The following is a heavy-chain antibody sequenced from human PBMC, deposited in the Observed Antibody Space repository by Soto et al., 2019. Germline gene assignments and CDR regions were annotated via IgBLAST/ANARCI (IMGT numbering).Heavy chain of an antibody. D-gene: IGHD6-6*01. CDR2: INPNSGGT. V-gene: IGHV1-2*02. Sequence: SVKVSCKASGYTFTGYYMHWVRQAPGQGLEWMGWINPNSGGTNYAQKFQGRVTMTRDTSISTAYMELSRLRSDDTAVYYCARVRRVAARPVYYYGMDVWGQGTTVTVSS. CDR3: ARVRRVAARPVYYYGMDV. J-gene: IGHJ6*02. CDR1: GYTFTGYY.